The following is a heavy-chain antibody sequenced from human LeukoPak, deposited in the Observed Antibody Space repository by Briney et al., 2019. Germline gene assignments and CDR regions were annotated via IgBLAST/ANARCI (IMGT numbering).Heavy chain of an antibody. CDR1: GDTLTELS. D-gene: IGHD2-21*02. CDR3: ARILRDAQDY. Sequence: EASVKVSCKVSGDTLTELSMHWVRQAPGKGLEWMVGFDPKEGERVYAQNFQGGFTMTEDTSSGTAYMELNSLRSEDTAVYYCARILRDAQDYWGQGTLVTVSS. V-gene: IGHV1-24*01. J-gene: IGHJ4*02. CDR2: FDPKEGER.